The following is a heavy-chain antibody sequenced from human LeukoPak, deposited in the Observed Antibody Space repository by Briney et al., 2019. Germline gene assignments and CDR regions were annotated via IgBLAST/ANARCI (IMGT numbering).Heavy chain of an antibody. D-gene: IGHD3-3*01. CDR1: GYRFTSYW. Sequence: NHGESLKISCKGSGYRFTSYWIGWVRQMTGKGLESMGIIYPGDSDTRYSPSFQGQVTISVDKSISAAYLQWSSLKASDTAMYYCARRSGPAEAFDIWGQGAMVSVSS. J-gene: IGHJ3*02. V-gene: IGHV5-51*01. CDR3: ARRSGPAEAFDI. CDR2: IYPGDSDT.